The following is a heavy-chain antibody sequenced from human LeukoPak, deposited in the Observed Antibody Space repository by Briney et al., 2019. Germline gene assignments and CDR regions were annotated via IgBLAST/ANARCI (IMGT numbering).Heavy chain of an antibody. Sequence: GASVKVSCKASGYTFTSYYMHWVRQAPGQGLEWMGWINPNSGGTNYAQKFQGRVTMTRDTSISTAYMELSRLRSDDTAVYYCARAEGGWFGQLLPFDYWGQGTLVTVSS. CDR2: INPNSGGT. CDR1: GYTFTSYY. J-gene: IGHJ4*02. CDR3: ARAEGGWFGQLLPFDY. D-gene: IGHD3-10*01. V-gene: IGHV1-2*02.